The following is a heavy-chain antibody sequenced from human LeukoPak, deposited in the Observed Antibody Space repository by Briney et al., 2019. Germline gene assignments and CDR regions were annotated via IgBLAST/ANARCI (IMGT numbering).Heavy chain of an antibody. D-gene: IGHD3-22*01. V-gene: IGHV5-51*01. CDR1: GYSFTSYW. CDR3: ARRSGVGSGYYYSDY. J-gene: IGHJ4*02. CDR2: IYPGDSDT. Sequence: GEPLKISCKGSGYSFTSYWIGWVRQMPGKGLEWMGIIYPGDSDTRYSPSFQGQVTISADKSISTAYLQWSSLKASDTAMYYCARRSGVGSGYYYSDYWGQGTLVTVSS.